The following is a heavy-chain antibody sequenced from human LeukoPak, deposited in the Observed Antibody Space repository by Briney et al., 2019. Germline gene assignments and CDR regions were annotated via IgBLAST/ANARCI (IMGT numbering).Heavy chain of an antibody. CDR1: GGTFSSYT. Sequence: ASVKLSCKASGGTFSSYTISWVRQAPGQGLEWMGRIIPIPGIANYAQKFQGRVTITADKSTSTAYMELSSLRSEDTAVYYCARDGSKEGTVLLWFGESSDAFDIWGQGTMVTVSS. D-gene: IGHD3-10*01. CDR3: ARDGSKEGTVLLWFGESSDAFDI. J-gene: IGHJ3*02. V-gene: IGHV1-69*04. CDR2: IIPIPGIA.